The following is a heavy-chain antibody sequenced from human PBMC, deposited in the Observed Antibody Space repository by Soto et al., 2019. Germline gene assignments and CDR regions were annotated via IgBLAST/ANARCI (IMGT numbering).Heavy chain of an antibody. CDR2: IYYSGST. J-gene: IGHJ6*02. D-gene: IGHD1-26*01. V-gene: IGHV4-61*01. CDR1: GGSVSSGSYY. Sequence: PSETLSLTCTVSGGSVSSGSYYWSWIRQPPGKGLEWIGYIYYSGSTNYNPSLKSRVTISVDTSKNQFSLKLSSVTAADTAVYYCARDRRSGYSGSYYYYYGMDVWGQGTTVTVSS. CDR3: ARDRRSGYSGSYYYYYGMDV.